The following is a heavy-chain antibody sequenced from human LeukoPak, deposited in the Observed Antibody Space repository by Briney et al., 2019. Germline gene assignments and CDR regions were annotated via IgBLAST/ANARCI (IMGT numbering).Heavy chain of an antibody. J-gene: IGHJ4*02. V-gene: IGHV1-2*02. CDR1: GYTFTGYY. CDR3: ARGVLRFLEWFPSAPFDY. D-gene: IGHD3-3*01. CDR2: INPNSGGT. Sequence: ASVKVSCKASGYTFTGYYMHWVRQAPGKGLEWMGWINPNSGGTNYAQKFQGRVTVTRDTSISTAYMELSRLRSDDTAVYYCARGVLRFLEWFPSAPFDYWGQGTLVTVSS.